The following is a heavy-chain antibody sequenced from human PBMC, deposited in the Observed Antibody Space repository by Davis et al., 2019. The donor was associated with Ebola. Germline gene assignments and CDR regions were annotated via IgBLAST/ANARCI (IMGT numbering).Heavy chain of an antibody. J-gene: IGHJ4*02. D-gene: IGHD6-19*01. V-gene: IGHV2-5*02. CDR3: AHRRIAVAEDY. CDR2: IYWDADK. CDR1: GFSLSTSGVG. Sequence: SGPTLVKPTQTLTLTCTFSGFSLSTSGVGVGWIRQPPGKALEWIAVIYWDADKRYSPSLKSRLTITKDTSKNQVVLTMTNMDPVDTATYYCAHRRIAVAEDYWGQGTLVTVSS.